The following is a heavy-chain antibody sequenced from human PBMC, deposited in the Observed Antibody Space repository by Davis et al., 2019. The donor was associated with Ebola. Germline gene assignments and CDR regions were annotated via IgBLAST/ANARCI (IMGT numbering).Heavy chain of an antibody. CDR2: IIPFLNKP. CDR3: ARDRAGTAYMDV. D-gene: IGHD1-7*01. J-gene: IGHJ6*03. V-gene: IGHV1-69*10. CDR1: GGTFSTSA. Sequence: SVKVSCKASGGTFSTSAITWVRQAPGQGLEWVGGIIPFLNKPQSAQKFQGRVTLTAGASMSTAYMELGRLRSDDTAVYYCARDRAGTAYMDVWGKGTTVTVSS.